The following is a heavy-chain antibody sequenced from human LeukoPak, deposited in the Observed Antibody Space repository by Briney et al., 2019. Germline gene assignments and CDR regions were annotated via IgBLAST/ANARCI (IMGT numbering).Heavy chain of an antibody. CDR1: GFTFSSYA. V-gene: IGHV3-23*01. CDR3: AKGGYDFWSGYYGD. Sequence: GGSLRLSCAASGFTFSSYAMSWVRQAPGKGLEWVSAISGSGGSTYYADSVKGRFTISRDNSKNTLYLQMNSLRAEDTAVYYCAKGGYDFWSGYYGDWGQGTLVTVSS. J-gene: IGHJ4*02. CDR2: ISGSGGST. D-gene: IGHD3-3*01.